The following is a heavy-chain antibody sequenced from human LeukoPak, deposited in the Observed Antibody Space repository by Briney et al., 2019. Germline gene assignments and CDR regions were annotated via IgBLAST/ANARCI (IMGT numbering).Heavy chain of an antibody. CDR1: GYTFTGYY. V-gene: IGHV1-2*02. Sequence: ASVKVSCKASGYTFTGYYIHWVRQAPGQGLEWMGWINPDSGDTNIPQKFQGRVTMTRDTSISTAYMELSRLTSDDTAVYYCAKSSAFDYWGQGTLVTVSS. CDR2: INPDSGDT. CDR3: AKSSAFDY. D-gene: IGHD2-15*01. J-gene: IGHJ4*02.